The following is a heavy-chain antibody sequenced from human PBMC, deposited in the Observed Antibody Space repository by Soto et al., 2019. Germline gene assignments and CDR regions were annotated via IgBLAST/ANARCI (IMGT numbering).Heavy chain of an antibody. CDR3: ARGATHGSSWYFWFDP. D-gene: IGHD6-13*01. Sequence: QVQLVQSGAEVRMPGSSVKVSCKASGGTFSTYPINWVRQAPGQGLEWMGGIIPLFGTTNYVQKFKGRVTITADESTSTAYMELSSLRAEDAAVYYCARGATHGSSWYFWFDPWGQGTLVTVSS. CDR1: GGTFSTYP. V-gene: IGHV1-69*01. CDR2: IIPLFGTT. J-gene: IGHJ5*02.